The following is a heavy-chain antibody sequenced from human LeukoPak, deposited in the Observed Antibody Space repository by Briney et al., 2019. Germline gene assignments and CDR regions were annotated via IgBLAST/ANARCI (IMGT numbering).Heavy chain of an antibody. CDR2: ISSSSSTI. D-gene: IGHD2-2*01. J-gene: IGHJ6*03. CDR3: AKEYLQVWDIVVVPAAYYYYYYMDV. Sequence: PGGSLRLSCAASGFTFSGSAMHWVRQASGKGLEWVSYISSSSSTIYYADSVKGRFTISRDNSKNTLYLQMNSLRAEDTAVYYCAKEYLQVWDIVVVPAAYYYYYYMDVWGKGTTVTVS. CDR1: GFTFSGSA. V-gene: IGHV3-48*01.